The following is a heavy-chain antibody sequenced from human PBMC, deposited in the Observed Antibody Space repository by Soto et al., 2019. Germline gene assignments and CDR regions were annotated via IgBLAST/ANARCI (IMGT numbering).Heavy chain of an antibody. D-gene: IGHD3-22*01. J-gene: IGHJ6*02. CDR1: GGTFSSYA. V-gene: IGHV1-69*06. CDR2: IIPIFGTA. Sequence: SVKVSCKASGGTFSSYAISWVRQAPGQGLEWMGGIIPIFGTANYAQKFQGRVTITADKSTSTAYMELSSLRSEDAAVYYCAREGGGPYYYDSSGPPGMDVWGQGTTVTVSS. CDR3: AREGGGPYYYDSSGPPGMDV.